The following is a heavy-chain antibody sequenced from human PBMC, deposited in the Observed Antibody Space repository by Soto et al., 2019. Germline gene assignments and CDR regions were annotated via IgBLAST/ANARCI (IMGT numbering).Heavy chain of an antibody. V-gene: IGHV1-69*02. J-gene: IGHJ3*02. CDR1: GRTFSSYT. CDR3: ARRCSGGSCYSDDAFDI. D-gene: IGHD2-15*01. CDR2: IIPILGIA. Sequence: SVNVSCKASGRTFSSYTISLVRQAPGQGLEWMGRIIPILGIANYAQKFQGRVTITADKSTSTAYMELSSLRSEDTAVYYCARRCSGGSCYSDDAFDIWGQGTMVTVSS.